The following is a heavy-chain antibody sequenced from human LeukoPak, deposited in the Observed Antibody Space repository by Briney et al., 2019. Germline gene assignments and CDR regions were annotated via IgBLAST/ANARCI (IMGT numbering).Heavy chain of an antibody. J-gene: IGHJ4*02. CDR2: FYFGGST. D-gene: IGHD5-18*01. V-gene: IGHV4-39*02. CDR1: GGSVTSSRSY. CDR3: ARRAPYSYEWSTLDY. Sequence: PSETLSLTCTVSGGSVTSSRSYWGWIRQSPVKGLEWIGSFYFGGSTYYNPSLKSRVSISLDTSKNHFFLNLTSVTAADTAVYYCARRAPYSYEWSTLDYWGQGTLVTVSS.